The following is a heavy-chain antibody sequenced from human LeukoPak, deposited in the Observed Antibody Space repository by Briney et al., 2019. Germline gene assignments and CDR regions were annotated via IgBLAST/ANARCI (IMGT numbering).Heavy chain of an antibody. J-gene: IGHJ4*02. CDR1: GGSISSSSHY. CDR2: IYYSGYT. Sequence: PSETLSLTCTVSGGSISSSSHYWGWIRQPPGKGLEWIGSIYYSGYTYYNPSPKSRVTISVDTSKNQFSLKLRSVTAADTARHVWWYYDSSGYPDSWGQGTLVTVSP. CDR3: WYYDSSGYPDS. V-gene: IGHV4-39*01. D-gene: IGHD3-22*01.